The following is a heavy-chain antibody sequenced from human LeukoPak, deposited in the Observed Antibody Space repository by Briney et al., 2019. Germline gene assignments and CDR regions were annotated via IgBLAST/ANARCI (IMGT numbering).Heavy chain of an antibody. D-gene: IGHD1-26*01. V-gene: IGHV3-30*04. CDR2: ISYDGSNK. Sequence: PGRSLRLSCAASGFTFSSYAMHWVRQAPGKGLEWVAVISYDGSNKYYADSVKGRFTISRDNSKNTLYLQMNSLRAEDTAVYYCARDRGSYDCWGQGTLVTVSS. CDR3: ARDRGSYDC. J-gene: IGHJ4*02. CDR1: GFTFSSYA.